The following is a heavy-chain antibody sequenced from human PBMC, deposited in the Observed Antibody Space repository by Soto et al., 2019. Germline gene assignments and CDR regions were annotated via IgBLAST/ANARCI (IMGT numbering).Heavy chain of an antibody. V-gene: IGHV4-31*03. CDR3: ARENGDFWTDAFDI. Sequence: QVQLQESGPGLVKPSQTLSLTCTVSGGSISSADYYWSWIRQHPGKGLEWIGYICYSGSTYYNPSLKRRVNISVDTSKNPFSLKLTPVTAADTAVYYCARENGDFWTDAFDIWGQGTMVTVSS. J-gene: IGHJ3*02. CDR2: ICYSGST. D-gene: IGHD3-3*01. CDR1: GGSISSADYY.